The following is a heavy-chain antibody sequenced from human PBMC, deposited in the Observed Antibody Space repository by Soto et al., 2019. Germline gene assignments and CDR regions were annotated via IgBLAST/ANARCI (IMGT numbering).Heavy chain of an antibody. CDR1: GYMFASYG. CDR2: INTYNGNI. CDR3: ARERGAYKYFDY. D-gene: IGHD1-1*01. J-gene: IGHJ4*02. Sequence: QVQLVQSGAEVKKPGASVKVSCKVSGYMFASYGISWARQAPGQGLEWMGWINTYNGNINYALKFQGRVTMTTDTSTSTAFMELRGLGSDDTALYYCARERGAYKYFDYWGQGTLVTVSS. V-gene: IGHV1-18*01.